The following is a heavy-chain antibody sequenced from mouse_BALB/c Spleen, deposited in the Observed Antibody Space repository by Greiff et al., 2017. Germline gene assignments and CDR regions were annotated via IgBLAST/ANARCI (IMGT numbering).Heavy chain of an antibody. CDR2: ISSGGGST. CDR1: GFAFSSYD. V-gene: IGHV5-12-1*01. D-gene: IGHD3-3*01. CDR3: ARGGDFDY. Sequence: EVKLMESGGGLVKPGGSLKLSCAASGFAFSSYDMSWVRQTPEKRLEWVAYISSGGGSTYYPDTVKGRFTISRDNAKNTLYLQMSSLKSEDTAMYYCARGGDFDYWGQGTSVTVSS. J-gene: IGHJ4*01.